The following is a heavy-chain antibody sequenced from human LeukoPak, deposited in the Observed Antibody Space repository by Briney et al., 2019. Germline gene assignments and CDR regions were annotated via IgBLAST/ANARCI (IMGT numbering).Heavy chain of an antibody. V-gene: IGHV4-61*08. J-gene: IGHJ4*02. D-gene: IGHD3-10*01. CDR2: IYYSGST. Sequence: SETLSLTCTVSGASVSSGGYYWSWLRQPPGKGLEWIGYIYYSGSTNCNPSLKSRVTISVDTSKNQFSLKVSSVTAADTAVYYCARRGGSGRSFDYWGQGTLVTASS. CDR3: ARRGGSGRSFDY. CDR1: GASVSSGGYY.